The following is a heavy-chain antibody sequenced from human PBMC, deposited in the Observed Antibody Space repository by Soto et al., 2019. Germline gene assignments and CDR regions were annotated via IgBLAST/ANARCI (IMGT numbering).Heavy chain of an antibody. CDR3: ARALPVAKGGFDP. V-gene: IGHV3-53*01. Sequence: VGSLRLSCAASWFTVSNTYMTWVRQPPGKGLECVSVIYTAGGTNYADSVKGRFIISRDNSKNTLYLQMNSLRAEDTAVYYCARALPVAKGGFDPWGQGTLVTVSS. D-gene: IGHD2-2*01. J-gene: IGHJ5*02. CDR2: IYTAGGT. CDR1: WFTVSNTY.